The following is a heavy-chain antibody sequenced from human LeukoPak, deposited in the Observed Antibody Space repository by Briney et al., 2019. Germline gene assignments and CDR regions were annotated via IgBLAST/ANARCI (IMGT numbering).Heavy chain of an antibody. V-gene: IGHV4-59*01. CDR2: IYYSGST. CDR1: GGSISSYY. D-gene: IGHD1-26*01. J-gene: IGHJ3*02. CDR3: ATTTSGGDAFDI. Sequence: SETLSLTCAVSGGSISSYYWSWIRQPPGKGLEWIGYIYYSGSTNYNPSLKSRLTISVDTSNNQFSLNLRSVTAADTAVYYCATTTSGGDAFDIWGQGTMVTVSS.